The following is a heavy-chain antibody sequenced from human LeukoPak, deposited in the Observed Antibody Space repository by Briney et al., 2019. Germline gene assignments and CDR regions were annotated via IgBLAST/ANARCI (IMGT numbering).Heavy chain of an antibody. CDR2: IFIVGLT. CDR3: ARLFTRAWWYRYCMDG. D-gene: IGHD2-15*01. J-gene: IGHJ6*02. Sequence: SETLSLTCTVSGGSIRTDGSYWAWRRQPPGKGVEGIGSIFIVGLTHYNSSLQCRVTLSLDTSINHFSLRLTSVPAADTAVFYCARLFTRAWWYRYCMDGWGQRTAGTVS. V-gene: IGHV4-39*02. CDR1: GGSIRTDGSY.